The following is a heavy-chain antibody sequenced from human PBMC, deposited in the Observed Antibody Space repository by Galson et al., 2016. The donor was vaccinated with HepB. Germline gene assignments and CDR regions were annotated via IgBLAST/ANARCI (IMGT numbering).Heavy chain of an antibody. J-gene: IGHJ3*01. V-gene: IGHV3-7*01. CDR2: INPDGSQT. CDR3: ARDPMRFAFDL. CDR1: GFTFRSSW. Sequence: SLRLSGAASGFTFRSSWMSWFRQPPGKGPEWVANINPDGSQTYYVDSVKGRFNISTDNAKNSLYLRMNSLRAVDTAVYYCARDPMRFAFDLWGQGTMVTVAS.